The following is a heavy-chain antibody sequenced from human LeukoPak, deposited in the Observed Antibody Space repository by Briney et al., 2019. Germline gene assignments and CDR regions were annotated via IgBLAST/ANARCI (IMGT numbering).Heavy chain of an antibody. CDR1: GGTFSSYA. CDR2: IIPIFGTA. Sequence: ASVKVSCKASGGTFSSYAISWARQAPGQGLEWMGGIIPIFGTANYAQKFQGRVTITADESTSTAYMELSSLRSEDTAVYYCARSGLWHYDSKYWFDPWGQGTLVTVSS. D-gene: IGHD3-22*01. CDR3: ARSGLWHYDSKYWFDP. V-gene: IGHV1-69*13. J-gene: IGHJ5*02.